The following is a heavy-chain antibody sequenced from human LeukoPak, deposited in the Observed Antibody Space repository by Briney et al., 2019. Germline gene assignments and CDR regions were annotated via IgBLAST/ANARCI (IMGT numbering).Heavy chain of an antibody. CDR3: AKDQRHYYDSGGFLTPDY. D-gene: IGHD3-22*01. Sequence: GGSLRLSCAASGFTFRNYGMHWVRQAPGKGLEWVAVISYDGSKKYYADSVKGRFTISRDNSENMLYLQMNSVRAEDTAVFYCAKDQRHYYDSGGFLTPDYWGQGTLVTVSS. CDR2: ISYDGSKK. V-gene: IGHV3-30*18. CDR1: GFTFRNYG. J-gene: IGHJ4*02.